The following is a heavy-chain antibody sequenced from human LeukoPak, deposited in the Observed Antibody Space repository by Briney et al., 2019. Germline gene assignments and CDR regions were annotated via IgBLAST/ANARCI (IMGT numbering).Heavy chain of an antibody. CDR2: IYYSGST. V-gene: IGHV4-31*03. Sequence: PSQTLSLTCTVSGGSISSGGYYWSWIRQHPGKGLEWIGYIYYSGSTYYNPSLKSRVTISVDTSKNHFSLKLSSVTAADTAVYYCARLNYYDSSGYYRTKNYGMDVWGQGTTVIVSS. CDR3: ARLNYYDSSGYYRTKNYGMDV. CDR1: GGSISSGGYY. D-gene: IGHD3-22*01. J-gene: IGHJ6*02.